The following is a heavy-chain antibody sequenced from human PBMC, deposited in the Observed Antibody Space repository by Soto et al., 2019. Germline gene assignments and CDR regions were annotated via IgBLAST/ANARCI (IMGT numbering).Heavy chain of an antibody. V-gene: IGHV1-18*01. CDR1: GYTFTSYG. Sequence: QVQLVQSGAEVKKPGASVMVSCKASGYTFTSYGISWVRQAPGQGLELMGWISAYNGNTNYAQKLQGRVTMTTDTSTSTSYMELRSLRSDDTAVYYCARDRGYNWNYGWFDPWGQGTLVTVSS. D-gene: IGHD1-7*01. CDR2: ISAYNGNT. J-gene: IGHJ5*02. CDR3: ARDRGYNWNYGWFDP.